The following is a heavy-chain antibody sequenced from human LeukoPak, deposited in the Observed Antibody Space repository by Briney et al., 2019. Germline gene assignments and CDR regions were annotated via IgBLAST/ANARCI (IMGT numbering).Heavy chain of an antibody. CDR2: LRGGGET. D-gene: IGHD2-2*02. CDR1: GFTFSSYA. J-gene: IGHJ4*02. V-gene: IGHV3-23*01. Sequence: GGSLRLSCAASGFTFSSYAMSWVRQAPARGLEWVSSLRGGGETFYADSVKGRFTLSRDESKNTVYLQMNNLRAEDTAVYYCASGYCSSTSCYTGGNDYWGQGTLVTVSS. CDR3: ASGYCSSTSCYTGGNDY.